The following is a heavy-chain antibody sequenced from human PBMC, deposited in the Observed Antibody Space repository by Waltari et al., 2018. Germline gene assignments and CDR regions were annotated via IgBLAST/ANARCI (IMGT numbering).Heavy chain of an antibody. J-gene: IGHJ4*02. Sequence: EGHLLESGGGLVQPGGSLRLSCVASGFPFITSAMRWVRQAAGKGLEWVSGISDSGVVTKYADSVKGRFTVSRDNSKNTLYLQLNSLRAEDTAVYYCARHLYSIDYLELDNWGQGTLVTVSS. CDR3: ARHLYSIDYLELDN. V-gene: IGHV3-23*01. D-gene: IGHD3-22*01. CDR2: ISDSGVVT. CDR1: GFPFITSA.